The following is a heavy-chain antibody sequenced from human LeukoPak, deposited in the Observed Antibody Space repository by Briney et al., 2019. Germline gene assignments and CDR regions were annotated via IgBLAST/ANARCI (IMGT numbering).Heavy chain of an antibody. D-gene: IGHD3-3*01. CDR3: ARDDLLRFLGD. CDR1: GFTFSSYW. CDR2: IKQDGSEK. J-gene: IGHJ4*02. V-gene: IGHV3-7*03. Sequence: GGSLRLSCAASGFTFSSYWMNWARQAPGKGLEWVANIKQDGSEKYYVDSVKGRFTISRDNAKNSLYLQMNSLRAEDTAVYYCARDDLLRFLGDWGQGTLVTVSS.